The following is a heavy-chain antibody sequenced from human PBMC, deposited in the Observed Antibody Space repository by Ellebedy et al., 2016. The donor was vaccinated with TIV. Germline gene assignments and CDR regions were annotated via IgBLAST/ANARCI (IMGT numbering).Heavy chain of an antibody. D-gene: IGHD3-9*01. J-gene: IGHJ4*02. CDR1: GGSIGTFY. Sequence: SETLSLTCTVSGGSIGTFYWNWIRQPPGKGLEWIGYVYYTGTTNYNPSLRSRVTISVDPSENQFSLKLNSVTAADTAVYFCARADWTYDILTGYSPNRFDYWGQGTLVTVSS. V-gene: IGHV4-59*01. CDR3: ARADWTYDILTGYSPNRFDY. CDR2: VYYTGTT.